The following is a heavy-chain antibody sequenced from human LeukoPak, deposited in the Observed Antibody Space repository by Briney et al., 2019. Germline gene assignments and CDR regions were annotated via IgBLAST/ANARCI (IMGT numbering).Heavy chain of an antibody. CDR3: ANTYAEGGGY. CDR1: GFTFRSYA. J-gene: IGHJ4*02. CDR2: ISGSGGST. Sequence: QPGGSLRLSCAASGFTFRSYAMSWVRQAPGNGLEWVSAISGSGGSTYYADSVKGRFTISRDNSKNTLYLQMNSLRAEDTAVYYCANTYAEGGGYWGQGTLVTVSS. D-gene: IGHD4-17*01. V-gene: IGHV3-23*01.